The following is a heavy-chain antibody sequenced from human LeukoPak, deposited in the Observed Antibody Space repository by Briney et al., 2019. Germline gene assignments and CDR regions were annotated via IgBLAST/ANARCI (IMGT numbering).Heavy chain of an antibody. CDR3: ARGAILDYGGNSRKDFDY. CDR2: MNPNGGNT. V-gene: IGHV1-8*01. D-gene: IGHD4-23*01. J-gene: IGHJ4*02. Sequence: ASVKVSCKASGYTFTSYDINWVRQATGQGLEWMGWMNPNGGNTGYAQKFQGRVTMTRNTSISTAYMELSSLRSEDTAVYYCARGAILDYGGNSRKDFDYWGQGTLVTVSS. CDR1: GYTFTSYD.